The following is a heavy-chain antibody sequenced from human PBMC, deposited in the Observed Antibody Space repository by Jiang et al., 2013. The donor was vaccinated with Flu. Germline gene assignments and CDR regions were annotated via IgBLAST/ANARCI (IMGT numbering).Heavy chain of an antibody. J-gene: IGHJ4*02. CDR1: GGSISSSY. V-gene: IGHV4-59*08. CDR2: SYSSGIS. Sequence: GLVKPSETLSLTCTVSGGSISSSYWSWIRQPPGKGLEWIGNSYSSGISNYNPSLKSRVTISLDTSKNQFSLKLSSVTAADTAVYYCARQGDSGYYYADYWGQGTLVTVSS. CDR3: ARQGDSGYYYADY. D-gene: IGHD3-22*01.